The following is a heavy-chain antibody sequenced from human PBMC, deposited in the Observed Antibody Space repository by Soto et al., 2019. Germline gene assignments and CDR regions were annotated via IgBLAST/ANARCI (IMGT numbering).Heavy chain of an antibody. J-gene: IGHJ4*02. CDR1: GGTFSSYA. CDR2: IIPIFGTA. V-gene: IGHV1-69*12. Sequence: QVQLVQSGAEVKKPGSSVKVSCKASGGTFSSYAISWVRQAPGQGLEWMGGIIPIFGTANYAQKFQGRVTLTADESTSTAYMELSSLSSEDTAVYYCARDRSGSGPSDYWGQGTLVTVSS. CDR3: ARDRSGSGPSDY. D-gene: IGHD3-3*01.